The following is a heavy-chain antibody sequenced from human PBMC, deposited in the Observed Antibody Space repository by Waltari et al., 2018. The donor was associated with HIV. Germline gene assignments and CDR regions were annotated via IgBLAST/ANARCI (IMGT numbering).Heavy chain of an antibody. CDR2: IIPIFGTA. Sequence: QVQLVQSGAEGKKPGSSVKVSCTASGGPFRSHSISWVPQAPGQGLEWLGGIIPIFGTANYAQKFQGRVTITADESTSTAYMELSSLRSEDTAVYYCARELRPNDAFDIWGQGTMVTVSS. V-gene: IGHV1-69*01. CDR1: GGPFRSHS. CDR3: ARELRPNDAFDI. J-gene: IGHJ3*02.